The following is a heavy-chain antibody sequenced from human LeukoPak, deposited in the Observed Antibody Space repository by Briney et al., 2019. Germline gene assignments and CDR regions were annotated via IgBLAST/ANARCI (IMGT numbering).Heavy chain of an antibody. Sequence: GGSLRLSCAASGFTFNNYGMHWVRQAPGKGLEWVAVIWNDGDNKYNADSVRGRFTISRDNSKNTLYLQMSSLAREDTAVYYCVKDMSGRCAFDSWGQGTLVTVPP. D-gene: IGHD1-26*01. V-gene: IGHV3-30*02. CDR2: IWNDGDNK. CDR3: VKDMSGRCAFDS. J-gene: IGHJ4*02. CDR1: GFTFNNYG.